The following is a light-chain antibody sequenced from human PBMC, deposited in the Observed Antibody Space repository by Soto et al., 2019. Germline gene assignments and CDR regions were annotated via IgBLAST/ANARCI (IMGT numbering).Light chain of an antibody. CDR2: AAS. CDR3: QQSYSTPIT. V-gene: IGKV1-39*01. J-gene: IGKJ5*01. CDR1: QSISSY. Sequence: DIQMTQSPSSLSASVGDRVTITCRASQSISSYLNWYQQKPGKAPKLLIYAASSLQSGVPSRFSGSGSGTDFTLTFSSLQPEDFATYYCQQSYSTPITVGQGTRLEIK.